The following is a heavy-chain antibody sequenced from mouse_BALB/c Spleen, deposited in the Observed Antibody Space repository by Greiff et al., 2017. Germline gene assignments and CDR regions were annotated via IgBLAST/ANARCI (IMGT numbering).Heavy chain of an antibody. CDR2: IWSDGST. J-gene: IGHJ4*01. CDR1: GFSLTSYG. CDR3: ARHGGNYHYAMDY. Sequence: VKLMESGPDLVAPSQSLSITCTVSGFSLTSYGVHWVRQPPGKGLEWLVVIWSDGSTTYNSALKSRLSISKDNSKSQVFLKMNSLQTDDTAMYYCARHGGNYHYAMDYWGQGTSVTVSS. D-gene: IGHD2-1*01. V-gene: IGHV2-6-2*01.